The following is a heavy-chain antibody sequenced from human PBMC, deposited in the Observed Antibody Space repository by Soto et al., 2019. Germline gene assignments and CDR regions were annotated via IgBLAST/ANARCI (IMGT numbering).Heavy chain of an antibody. V-gene: IGHV4-31*03. Sequence: QVQLQESGPGLVKPSQTLSLTCTVSGGSINTGGYFWNWIRQHPGKGLEWIGYIYYSGITYYSPSPKSRVAISVDTSKNQFSLNLTSVTAADTAVYYCARERAYFDSWGQGTVVTVSS. CDR1: GGSINTGGYF. J-gene: IGHJ4*02. CDR3: ARERAYFDS. CDR2: IYYSGIT.